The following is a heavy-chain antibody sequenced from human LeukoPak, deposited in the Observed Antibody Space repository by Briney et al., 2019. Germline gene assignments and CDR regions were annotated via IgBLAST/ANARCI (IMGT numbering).Heavy chain of an antibody. CDR3: AKDLHYGSADY. V-gene: IGHV3-74*01. CDR1: GGSISSYYW. D-gene: IGHD3-10*01. CDR2: INPDGSTT. J-gene: IGHJ4*02. Sequence: ETLSLTCTVSGGSISSYYWMHWVRQDPGKGLVRVSFINPDGSTTNYADSVKGRFTISRDNAKNALYLQMNSLRAEDTAVYYCAKDLHYGSADYWGQGTLVTVSS.